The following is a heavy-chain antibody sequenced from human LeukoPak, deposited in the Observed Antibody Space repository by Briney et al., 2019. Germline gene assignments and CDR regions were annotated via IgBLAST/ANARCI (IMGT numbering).Heavy chain of an antibody. Sequence: GGSLRLSCAASGFTFSNYAMSWIRQAPGKGLEWVPAISGSGGSTYYADSVKGRFTISRDNSKNTLYLRMNSLRAEDTAVYYCAELGITMIGGVWGKGTTVTISS. CDR3: AELGITMIGGV. CDR2: ISGSGGST. CDR1: GFTFSNYA. V-gene: IGHV3-23*01. J-gene: IGHJ6*04. D-gene: IGHD3-10*02.